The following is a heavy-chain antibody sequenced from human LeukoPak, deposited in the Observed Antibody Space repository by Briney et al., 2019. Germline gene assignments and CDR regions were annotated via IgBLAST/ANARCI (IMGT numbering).Heavy chain of an antibody. CDR3: ARDSITIFGVVISDLYGMDV. J-gene: IGHJ6*02. V-gene: IGHV4-31*03. D-gene: IGHD3-3*01. Sequence: SETLSLTCTVSGGSISSGGYYWSWIRQHPGKGLEWIGYIYYSGSTYYNPSLKSRVTISVDTSKNQFSLKLSSVTAADTAVYYCARDSITIFGVVISDLYGMDVWGQGTTVTVSS. CDR1: GGSISSGGYY. CDR2: IYYSGST.